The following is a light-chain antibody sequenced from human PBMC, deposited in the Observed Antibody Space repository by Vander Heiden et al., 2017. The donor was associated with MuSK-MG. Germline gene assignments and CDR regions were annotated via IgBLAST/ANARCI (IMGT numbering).Light chain of an antibody. J-gene: IGKJ4*01. CDR1: QRGSSY. CDR2: DAS. V-gene: IGKV3-11*01. CDR3: QQRSNWPQNT. Sequence: EIVLTQSPATLSLSPGERATLSCRASQRGSSYVAWYQQKPGQAPRLLIDDASNRATGIPARFSGSGSGTDFTLTISSLEPEDFAVYYCQQRSNWPQNTFGGGTKVEIK.